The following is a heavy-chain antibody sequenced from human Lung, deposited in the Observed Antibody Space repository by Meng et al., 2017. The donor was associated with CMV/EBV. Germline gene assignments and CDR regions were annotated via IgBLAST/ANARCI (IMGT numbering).Heavy chain of an antibody. CDR2: IYPGDSDT. V-gene: IGHV5-51*01. CDR3: ARRSLYGDYVPRPFNY. CDR1: GYSSTSYY. J-gene: IGHJ4*02. Sequence: GYSSTSYYIAWVRQMPGKGLEWMEIIYPGDSDTRYSPSFQGQVTISVDKSISTAYLQWSSLKASDTAMYFCARRSLYGDYVPRPFNYWGQGTLVTVSS. D-gene: IGHD4-17*01.